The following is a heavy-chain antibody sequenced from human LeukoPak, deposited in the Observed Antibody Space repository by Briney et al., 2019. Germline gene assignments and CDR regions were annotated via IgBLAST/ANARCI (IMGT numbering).Heavy chain of an antibody. CDR3: TTGYCNSSSCYLDWFDP. CDR1: GFTFINAW. V-gene: IGHV3-15*01. CDR2: IKSETDGGTT. Sequence: GGSLRLSCAASGFTFINAWMYWVRQAPGKGLELVGRIKSETDGGTTDYAAPVKGRFTISRDDSKNTLYLQMNSLKTEDTAVYYCTTGYCNSSSCYLDWFDPWGQGTPVTVSS. J-gene: IGHJ5*02. D-gene: IGHD2-2*01.